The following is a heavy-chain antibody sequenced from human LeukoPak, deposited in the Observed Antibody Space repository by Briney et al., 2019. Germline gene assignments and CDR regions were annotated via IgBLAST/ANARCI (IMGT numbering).Heavy chain of an antibody. J-gene: IGHJ3*02. CDR3: ARDGYDRSPSGAFDI. CDR2: INPTGGSA. CDR1: GYTFTDFS. D-gene: IGHD3-22*01. Sequence: GASVKVSCKTSGYTFTDFSIHWVRQAPGQGLEWMGIINPTGGSAGFAQKFQGRVTMTRDMSTRTFYMELSSLRSEDTAVYYCARDGYDRSPSGAFDIWGQGTMVTVSS. V-gene: IGHV1-46*01.